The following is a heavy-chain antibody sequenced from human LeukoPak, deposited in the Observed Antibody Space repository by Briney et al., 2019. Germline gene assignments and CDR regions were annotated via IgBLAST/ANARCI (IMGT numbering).Heavy chain of an antibody. CDR2: INAGNGNT. D-gene: IGHD3-10*01. J-gene: IGHJ4*02. CDR3: AISGVRGVIRYYFDY. Sequence: GASVKVSCKASGYTFTSYAMHWVRQAPGQRLEWMGWINAGNGNTKYSQKIQGRVTITRDTSASTAYMELSSLRSEDTAVYYCAISGVRGVIRYYFDYWGQGTLVTVSS. CDR1: GYTFTSYA. V-gene: IGHV1-3*01.